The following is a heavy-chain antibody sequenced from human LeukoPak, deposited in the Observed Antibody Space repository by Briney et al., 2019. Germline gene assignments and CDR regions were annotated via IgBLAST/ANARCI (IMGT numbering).Heavy chain of an antibody. CDR2: IYTSGST. V-gene: IGHV4-4*07. CDR3: ARGRRRDYSNYLKPYNHDAFDI. CDR1: GGSISSYY. J-gene: IGHJ3*02. D-gene: IGHD4-11*01. Sequence: SETLSLTCTVSGGSISSYYWSWIRQPAGKGLEWIGRIYTSGSTNYNPSLKSRVTMSVDTSKNQFSLKLSSVTAADTAVYYCARGRRRDYSNYLKPYNHDAFDIWGQGTMVTVSS.